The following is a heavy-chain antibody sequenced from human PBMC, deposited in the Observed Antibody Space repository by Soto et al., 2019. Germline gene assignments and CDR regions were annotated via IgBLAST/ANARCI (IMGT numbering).Heavy chain of an antibody. J-gene: IGHJ5*02. Sequence: QVQLVESGGGVVQPGRSLRLSCAASGFTFSSYGMHWVRQAPGKGLEWVAVISYDGSNKYYADSVKGRFTISRDNSKNTLYLQMNSLRAEDTAVDYCAKPRTIAAAGTSWFDPWGQGTLVTVSS. CDR2: ISYDGSNK. CDR3: AKPRTIAAAGTSWFDP. V-gene: IGHV3-30*18. D-gene: IGHD6-13*01. CDR1: GFTFSSYG.